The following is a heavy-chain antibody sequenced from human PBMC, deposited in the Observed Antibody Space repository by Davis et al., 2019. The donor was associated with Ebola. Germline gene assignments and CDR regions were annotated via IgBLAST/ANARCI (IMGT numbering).Heavy chain of an antibody. D-gene: IGHD2-15*01. J-gene: IGHJ6*02. CDR3: ARALYCSGGSCYSPYYYYGMDV. CDR1: GFTVSSNY. V-gene: IGHV3-21*01. CDR2: ISSSSSYI. Sequence: GESLKISCAASGFTVSSNYMSWVRQAPGKGLEWVSSISSSSSYIYYADSVKGRFTISRDNAKNSLYLQMNSLRAEDTAVYYCARALYCSGGSCYSPYYYYGMDVWGQGTTVTVSS.